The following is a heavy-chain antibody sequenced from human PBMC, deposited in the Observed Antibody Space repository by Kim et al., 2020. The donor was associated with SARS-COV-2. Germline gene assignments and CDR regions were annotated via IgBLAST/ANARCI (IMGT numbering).Heavy chain of an antibody. D-gene: IGHD1-26*01. V-gene: IGHV3-30*03. CDR1: GFTFSNYV. CDR3: SSGTYPGAFDY. J-gene: IGHJ4*02. CDR2: ISYDGSNK. Sequence: GGSLRLSCAASGFTFSNYVMHWVRQAPGKGLEWVALISYDGSNKFYADSVKGRFTISRDNSKNTLYLQMNSLRAEDTALYHCSSGTYPGAFDYWGQGTLVTVSS.